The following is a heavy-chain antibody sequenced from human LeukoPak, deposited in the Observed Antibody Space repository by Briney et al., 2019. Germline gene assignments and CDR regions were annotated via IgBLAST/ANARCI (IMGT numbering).Heavy chain of an antibody. D-gene: IGHD3-10*01. CDR1: GFTFSSYW. V-gene: IGHV3-7*01. CDR3: ARDGVLLWFGESRGENYFDY. Sequence: PGGSLRLSCAASGFTFSSYWMSWVRQAPGKGLEWVANIKQDGSEKYYVDSVKGRFTISRDNAKSSLYLQMNSLRAEDTAVYYCARDGVLLWFGESRGENYFDYWGQGTLVTVSS. J-gene: IGHJ4*02. CDR2: IKQDGSEK.